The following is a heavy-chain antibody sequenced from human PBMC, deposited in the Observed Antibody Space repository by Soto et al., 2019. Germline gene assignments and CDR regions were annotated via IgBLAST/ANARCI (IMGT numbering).Heavy chain of an antibody. CDR1: GGTFSSYA. Sequence: QVQLVQSGAEVKKPGSSVKVSCKASGGTFSSYAISWVRQAPGQGLEWMGGIIPIFGTANYAQKFQGRVTITADEPTSTDYMELSSLRSEDTAVYYCASGETITGTLGGDYYYGMDVWGQGTTVTVSS. D-gene: IGHD1-20*01. CDR3: ASGETITGTLGGDYYYGMDV. CDR2: IIPIFGTA. V-gene: IGHV1-69*01. J-gene: IGHJ6*02.